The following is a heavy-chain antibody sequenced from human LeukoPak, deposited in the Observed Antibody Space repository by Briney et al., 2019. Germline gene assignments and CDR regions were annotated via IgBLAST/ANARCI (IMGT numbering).Heavy chain of an antibody. Sequence: PSETLSLTCTDSGGSISSGSYYWSWIRQPAGKGLEWIGRIYTSGSTNYNPSLKSRVTISVDTSKNQCSLKLSSVTAADTAVYYCARDRWEPSPLPFDWGQGTLVTVSS. CDR2: IYTSGST. CDR1: GGSISSGSYY. CDR3: ARDRWEPSPLPFD. D-gene: IGHD4-23*01. J-gene: IGHJ4*02. V-gene: IGHV4-61*02.